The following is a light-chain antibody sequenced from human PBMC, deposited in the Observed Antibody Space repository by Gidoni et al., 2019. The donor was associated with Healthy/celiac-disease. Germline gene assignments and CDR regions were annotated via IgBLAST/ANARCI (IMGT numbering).Light chain of an antibody. Sequence: EIVMTQSPATLSESPGERATLSCRASQSVSSNLAWYQQKPGQAPRLLIYGASTRATGIPARFSGSGSGTEFTLTISSLQSEDFAVYYCQQYNKSWTFGQGTKVEIK. CDR3: QQYNKSWT. J-gene: IGKJ1*01. CDR2: GAS. V-gene: IGKV3-15*01. CDR1: QSVSSN.